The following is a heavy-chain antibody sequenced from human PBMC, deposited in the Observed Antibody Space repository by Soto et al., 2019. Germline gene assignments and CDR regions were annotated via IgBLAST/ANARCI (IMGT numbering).Heavy chain of an antibody. J-gene: IGHJ4*02. CDR2: IYPGDSDT. D-gene: IGHD2-15*01. Sequence: GESLKISCKGSGYSFTSYWIGWVRQMPGKGLEWMGIIYPGDSDTRYSPSFQGQVTISADKSISTAYLQWSSLKASDTAMYYCARPRCGISDGSCYPAYFDYWGQGTLVTVSS. V-gene: IGHV5-51*01. CDR1: GYSFTSYW. CDR3: ARPRCGISDGSCYPAYFDY.